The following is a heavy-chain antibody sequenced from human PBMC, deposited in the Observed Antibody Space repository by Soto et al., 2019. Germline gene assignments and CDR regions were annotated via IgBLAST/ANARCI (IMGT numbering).Heavy chain of an antibody. Sequence: EVQLLESGGGLVQRGGSQRLSCAASGFTFTSYVMSWVRQAPGKGLEWVAGISGGGSTAFYADSVKGRFTISRDNAKNTVVLQMDSLRVEDTAIYYCAKASNKYSSSLRGRYFAYWGQGTLVTVSS. CDR1: GFTFTSYV. CDR3: AKASNKYSSSLRGRYFAY. J-gene: IGHJ4*02. D-gene: IGHD3-22*01. V-gene: IGHV3-23*01. CDR2: ISGGGSTA.